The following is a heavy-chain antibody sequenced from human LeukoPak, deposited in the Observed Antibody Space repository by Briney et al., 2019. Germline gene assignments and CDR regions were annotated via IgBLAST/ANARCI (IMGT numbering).Heavy chain of an antibody. V-gene: IGHV4-39*02. Sequence: SETLSLTCTVSGGSISSSSYYWGWIRQPPGKGLEWIGSIYYSGSAYYNPSLKSRLTISVHTSKNHFSLKLTSVTAADTAVYYCARDQTYSGSGIYTYFDYWGQGILVTASS. D-gene: IGHD3-10*01. CDR3: ARDQTYSGSGIYTYFDY. CDR2: IYYSGSA. J-gene: IGHJ4*02. CDR1: GGSISSSSYY.